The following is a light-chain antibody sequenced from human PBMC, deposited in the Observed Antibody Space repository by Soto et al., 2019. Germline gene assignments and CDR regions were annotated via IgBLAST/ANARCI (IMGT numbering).Light chain of an antibody. CDR1: SSNIGAGYD. V-gene: IGLV1-40*01. J-gene: IGLJ1*01. Sequence: QSVLTQPPSVSGAPGQRVTISCTGTSSNIGAGYDVHWYQHLPGTAPKLLIYSNINRPSGVPDRFSGSKSGTSASLAITGLQAGKEADYSCRSYARSLRGNYAFGTGTNSPS. CDR2: SNI. CDR3: RSYARSLRGNYA.